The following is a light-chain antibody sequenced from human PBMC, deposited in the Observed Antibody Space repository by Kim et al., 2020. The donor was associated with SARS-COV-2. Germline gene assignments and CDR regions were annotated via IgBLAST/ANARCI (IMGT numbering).Light chain of an antibody. V-gene: IGKV3-20*01. CDR3: QQFGSAPLT. J-gene: IGKJ4*01. CDR1: QSITNTL. CDR2: GIS. Sequence: EIVLTQSPGTVSLSPGERVTLSCRASQSITNTLFAWYQQKPGQAPRLLIYGISARATGIPDRFSGSGSGTDFTLTITRLEPGDSAVYYCQQFGSAPLTFGGGTKLEI.